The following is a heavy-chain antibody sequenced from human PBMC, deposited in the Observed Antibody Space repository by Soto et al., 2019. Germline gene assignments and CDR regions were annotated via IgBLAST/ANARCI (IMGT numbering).Heavy chain of an antibody. J-gene: IGHJ3*02. D-gene: IGHD3-22*01. CDR1: GFTFSSYS. Sequence: WGSLRLSCSASGFTFSSYSMNWFRQAPGKGLEWVSSISSSSSYIYYADSVEGRFTISRDNAKNSLYLQMNSLRAEDTAVYYCARDTRYYYDSSGYPIWGQGTMVTVSS. CDR3: ARDTRYYYDSSGYPI. CDR2: ISSSSSYI. V-gene: IGHV3-21*01.